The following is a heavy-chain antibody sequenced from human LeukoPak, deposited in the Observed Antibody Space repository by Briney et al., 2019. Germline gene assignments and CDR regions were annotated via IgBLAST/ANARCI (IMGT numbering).Heavy chain of an antibody. CDR1: GYTFTNYA. D-gene: IGHD2/OR15-2a*01. CDR2: INAGNGNT. V-gene: IGHV1-3*01. CDR3: ARGQSWTTWYGY. Sequence: GASVKVSCKASGYTFTNYAMHWVRQAPGQRLEWMGWINAGNGNTKYSQKFQGRVTITRDTSASTAYMELSSLRSEDTAVYYCARGQSWTTWYGYWGQGTLVTVSS. J-gene: IGHJ4*02.